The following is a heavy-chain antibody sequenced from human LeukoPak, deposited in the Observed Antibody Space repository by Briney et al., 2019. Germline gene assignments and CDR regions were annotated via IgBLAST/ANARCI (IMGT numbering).Heavy chain of an antibody. CDR2: IYYSGST. D-gene: IGHD3-22*01. CDR3: ARHGGITMIDRFDY. Sequence: SETLSLTCTVSGGSISSSSYYWGWIRQPPGKGLEWIGGIYYSGSTYYNPSLKSRVTISVDTSKNQFSLKLSSVTAADTAVYYCARHGGITMIDRFDYWGQGTLVTVSS. J-gene: IGHJ4*02. V-gene: IGHV4-39*01. CDR1: GGSISSSSYY.